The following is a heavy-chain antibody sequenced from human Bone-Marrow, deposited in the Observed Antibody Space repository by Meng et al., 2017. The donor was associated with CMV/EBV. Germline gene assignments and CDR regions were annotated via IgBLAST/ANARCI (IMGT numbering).Heavy chain of an antibody. J-gene: IGHJ4*02. V-gene: IGHV4-39*07. CDR3: ARHYYDSSGYPRRTDFFDY. Sequence: SRSYYWGWIRQPPGKGLEWIGSISYSGSTYYNPSLKSRVTISVDTSKNQFSLKLSSVTAADTAVYYCARHYYDSSGYPRRTDFFDYWGQGTLVTVSS. CDR1: SRSYY. CDR2: ISYSGST. D-gene: IGHD3-22*01.